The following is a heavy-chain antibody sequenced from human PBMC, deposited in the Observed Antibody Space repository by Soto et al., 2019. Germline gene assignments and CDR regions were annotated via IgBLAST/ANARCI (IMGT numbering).Heavy chain of an antibody. CDR2: IIYDGSKR. Sequence: GRCRRLSCSLSGLRFNSSGMHWVRQAPGKGLEWVEVIIYDGSKREYADSVKGRFTGSRDNSKDTVYLQMNKLCPEDTGVYYCARSLPGHGYWYFDLWGRGTMATVSS. CDR1: GLRFNSSG. CDR3: ARSLPGHGYWYFDL. J-gene: IGHJ2*01. V-gene: IGHV3-30*03.